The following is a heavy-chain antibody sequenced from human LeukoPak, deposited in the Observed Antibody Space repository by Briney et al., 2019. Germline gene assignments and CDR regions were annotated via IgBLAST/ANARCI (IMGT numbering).Heavy chain of an antibody. J-gene: IGHJ3*02. V-gene: IGHV3-21*01. CDR3: ARVKEASAFDI. CDR2: ISSSSSYI. Sequence: GGSLRLSCAASRFTFSSYSMNWVRQAPGKGLEWVSSISSSSSYIYYADSVKGRFTISRDNAKNSLYLQMNSLRAEDTAVYYCARVKEASAFDIWGQGTMVTVSS. D-gene: IGHD5-12*01. CDR1: RFTFSSYS.